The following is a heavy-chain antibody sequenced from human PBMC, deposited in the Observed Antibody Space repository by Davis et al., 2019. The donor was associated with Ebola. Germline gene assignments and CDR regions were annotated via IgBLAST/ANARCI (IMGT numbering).Heavy chain of an antibody. Sequence: PGGSLRLSCAASGFTFSSYWMTWVRQAPGKGLEWVSGISGSGNTYYADSVKGRFTFSRDNPKNTLYLQMNSLRAEDTAVYYCAKGSLYGSRSITAGMDVWGQGTTVTVSS. CDR2: ISGSGNT. D-gene: IGHD4-17*01. CDR1: GFTFSSYW. V-gene: IGHV3-23*01. CDR3: AKGSLYGSRSITAGMDV. J-gene: IGHJ6*02.